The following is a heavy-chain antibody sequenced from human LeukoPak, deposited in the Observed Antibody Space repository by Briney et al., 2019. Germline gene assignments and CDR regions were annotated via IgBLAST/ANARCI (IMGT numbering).Heavy chain of an antibody. Sequence: GGSLRLSCSASGFTFSGHAMHWGRQAPGKGLEYVSGVSYNGGSTYYADSAKGRFTISRDNSKNKLYLQMSSLSAEDTAMYYCVKDLYQLLDGDAFHVWGQGTMVTVSS. J-gene: IGHJ3*01. CDR1: GFTFSGHA. CDR2: VSYNGGST. V-gene: IGHV3-64D*09. D-gene: IGHD2-2*01. CDR3: VKDLYQLLDGDAFHV.